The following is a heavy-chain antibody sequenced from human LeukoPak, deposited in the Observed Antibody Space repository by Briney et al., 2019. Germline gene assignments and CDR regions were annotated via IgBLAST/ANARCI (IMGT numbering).Heavy chain of an antibody. CDR3: AKDPRVMEWELLGWFDP. CDR2: IYSGGST. Sequence: TGGSLRLSCAASGFTVSSNYMSWVRRAPGKGLEWVSVIYSGGSTYYADSVKGRFTISRDNSKNTLYLQMNNLRAEDTALYYCAKDPRVMEWELLGWFDPWGQGTLVTVSS. V-gene: IGHV3-53*05. J-gene: IGHJ5*02. CDR1: GFTVSSNY. D-gene: IGHD1-26*01.